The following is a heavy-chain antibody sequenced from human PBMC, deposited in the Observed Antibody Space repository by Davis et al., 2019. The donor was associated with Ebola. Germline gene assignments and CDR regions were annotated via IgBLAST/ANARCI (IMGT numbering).Heavy chain of an antibody. V-gene: IGHV3-73*01. CDR3: TRLEDYSDYGGHY. CDR2: IRSKPKGYAT. Sequence: GESLKISCAASGFSLSDSTIHWVRQASGKGLEWVGRIRSKPKGYATAYAASVKGRFTISRDDSENTSYLQMNSLKIEDTAVYYCTRLEDYSDYGGHYWGQGTLVTVSS. CDR1: GFSLSDST. J-gene: IGHJ4*02. D-gene: IGHD4-11*01.